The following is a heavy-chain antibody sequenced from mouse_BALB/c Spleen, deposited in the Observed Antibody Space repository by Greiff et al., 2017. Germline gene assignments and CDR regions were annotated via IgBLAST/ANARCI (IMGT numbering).Heavy chain of an antibody. J-gene: IGHJ3*01. CDR3: ARDYGGTY. D-gene: IGHD1-1*01. Sequence: LQQPGSELVRPGASVKLSCKASGYTFTSYWMHWVKQRPGQGLEWIGNIYPGSGSTNYDEKFKGKATLTADKSSNTAYMQLSSLTSEDSAVYFCARDYGGTYWGQGTLVTVSA. V-gene: IGHV1S22*01. CDR2: IYPGSGST. CDR1: GYTFTSYW.